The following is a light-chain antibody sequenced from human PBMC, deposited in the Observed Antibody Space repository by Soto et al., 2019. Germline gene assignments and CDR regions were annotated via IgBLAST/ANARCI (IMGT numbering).Light chain of an antibody. CDR1: SSNIGAGYD. J-gene: IGLJ2*01. Sequence: QAVLTQPPSVSGAPGQRVTISCTGSSSNIGAGYDVHWYQQLPGTAPKLLIYGNSNRPSGVPDRFSGSKSGTSASLAITGLQAEDEADYYCQSHDSSLSRFVVFGGGTKLTVL. CDR2: GNS. CDR3: QSHDSSLSRFVV. V-gene: IGLV1-40*01.